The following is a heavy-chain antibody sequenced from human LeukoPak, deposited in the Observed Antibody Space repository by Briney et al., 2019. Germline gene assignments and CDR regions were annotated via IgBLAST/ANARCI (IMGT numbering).Heavy chain of an antibody. CDR1: GGTFSSYA. CDR3: ARGDCSGGRCYDGMLLGVFDY. CDR2: IIPILGVA. Sequence: GASVKVSCKASGGTFSSYAINWVRQAPGQGLEWMGRIIPILGVANYAQKFQGRVTMTRDTSTSTVYMELSSLRSDDTAVYYCARGDCSGGRCYDGMLLGVFDYWGQGTLVTVSS. V-gene: IGHV1-69*04. D-gene: IGHD2-15*01. J-gene: IGHJ4*02.